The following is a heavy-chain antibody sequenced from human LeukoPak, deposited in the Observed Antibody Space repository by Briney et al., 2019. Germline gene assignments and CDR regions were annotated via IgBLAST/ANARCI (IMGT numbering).Heavy chain of an antibody. CDR2: ISGSGGST. Sequence: GGSLRLSCAASGFTFSSYAMSWVRQAPGKGLEWVSAISGSGGSTYYADSVKGRFTISRDNSKNTLYLQMNSLRAEDTAVYYCARDQRGYGLYYFDYWGQGTLVTVSS. V-gene: IGHV3-23*01. CDR3: ARDQRGYGLYYFDY. D-gene: IGHD3-10*01. CDR1: GFTFSSYA. J-gene: IGHJ4*02.